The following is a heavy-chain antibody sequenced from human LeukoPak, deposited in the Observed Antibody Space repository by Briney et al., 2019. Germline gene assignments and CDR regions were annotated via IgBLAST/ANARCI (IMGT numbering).Heavy chain of an antibody. CDR1: GGTFSSCGYY. Sequence: QTLCLTCTVSGGTFSSCGYYWSWLRQHPGTGLEWFGYIYYSGSTYYNPTLKSRVTISVDTSNNQFSLKLSSVTAADTAVYYCARGGGQQLVRGGLYNWFDPWGQGTLVTVSS. D-gene: IGHD6-13*01. CDR2: IYYSGST. CDR3: ARGGGQQLVRGGLYNWFDP. V-gene: IGHV4-31*03. J-gene: IGHJ5*02.